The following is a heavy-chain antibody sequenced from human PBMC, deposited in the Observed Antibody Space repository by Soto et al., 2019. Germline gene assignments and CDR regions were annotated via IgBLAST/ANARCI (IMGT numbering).Heavy chain of an antibody. V-gene: IGHV5-10-1*01. CDR1: GYSFTSYW. CDR2: IDPSDSYT. CDR3: ARRSVLMVYAPDAIDI. Sequence: GESLKICCKGSGYSFTSYWISWVRQMPGKGLEWMGRIDPSDSYTNYSPSFQGHVTISADKSISTAYLQWSSLKASDTAMYYCARRSVLMVYAPDAIDIWGQGTMVTVSS. D-gene: IGHD2-8*01. J-gene: IGHJ3*02.